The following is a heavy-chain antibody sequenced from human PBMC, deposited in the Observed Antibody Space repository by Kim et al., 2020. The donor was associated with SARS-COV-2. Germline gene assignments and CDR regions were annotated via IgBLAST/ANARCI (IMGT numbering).Heavy chain of an antibody. V-gene: IGHV3-48*04. CDR1: GFTFSSYS. Sequence: GGSLRLSCAASGFTFSSYSMNWVRQAPGKGLEWVSYISSSSSTIYYADSVKGRFTISRDNAKNSLYLQMNSLRAEDTAVYYCASQRGYSGYDSLDYWGQGTLVTVSS. D-gene: IGHD5-12*01. CDR2: ISSSSSTI. J-gene: IGHJ4*02. CDR3: ASQRGYSGYDSLDY.